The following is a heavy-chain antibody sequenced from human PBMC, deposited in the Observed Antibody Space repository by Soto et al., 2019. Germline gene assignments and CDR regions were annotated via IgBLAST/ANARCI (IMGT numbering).Heavy chain of an antibody. J-gene: IGHJ6*02. D-gene: IGHD3-10*01. V-gene: IGHV5-51*01. CDR2: IYTGESYT. CDR1: GYSFTSYW. CDR3: ARSLTGYYYYYGMDV. Sequence: GESLKMSCKESGYSFTSYWSGSVRQMPGKGLELIGIIYTGESYTRYSPSFQGQVTISAHKTISTAYLQWSILKASDIAMYYCARSLTGYYYYYGMDVWGQGTTVTVSS.